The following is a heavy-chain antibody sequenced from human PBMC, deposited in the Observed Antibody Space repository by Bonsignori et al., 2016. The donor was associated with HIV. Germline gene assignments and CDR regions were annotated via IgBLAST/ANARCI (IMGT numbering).Heavy chain of an antibody. V-gene: IGHV4-61*02. D-gene: IGHD2-15*01. CDR2: IYTSGST. CDR3: AMVAATPMYYFDY. J-gene: IGHJ4*02. CDR1: GGSISSGSYY. Sequence: SETLSLTCTVSGGSISSGSYYWSWIRQPAGKGLEWIGRIYTSGSTNYNPSLKSRVTISVDTSKNQFSLKLSSVTAADTAVYYCAMVAATPMYYFDYWGPGNPGHRLL.